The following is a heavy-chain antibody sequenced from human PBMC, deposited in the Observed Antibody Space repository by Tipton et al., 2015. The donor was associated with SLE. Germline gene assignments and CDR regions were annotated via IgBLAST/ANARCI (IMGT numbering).Heavy chain of an antibody. Sequence: TLSLTCTVSGGSISSYYWSWIRQPAGGGLEWIGRSYTNENTNYNPSLKSRVTMSVDTSKSQFSLRLSSVTAADTAVYNCARQYGVTNFDYWGRGTLVIVSS. CDR1: GGSISSYY. D-gene: IGHD4-17*01. V-gene: IGHV4-4*07. J-gene: IGHJ4*02. CDR3: ARQYGVTNFDY. CDR2: SYTNENT.